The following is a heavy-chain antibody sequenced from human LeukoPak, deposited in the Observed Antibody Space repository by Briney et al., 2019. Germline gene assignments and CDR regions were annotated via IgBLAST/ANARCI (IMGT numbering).Heavy chain of an antibody. CDR1: GGSISSGSYY. D-gene: IGHD6-19*01. CDR3: ARDSSGWPSLDH. Sequence: PSQTLSLTCTVSGGSISSGSYYWSWIRQPAGKGLEWIGRIYTSGSTNYNPSLKSRVTISVDTSKNQFSLKLSSVTAADTAVYYCARDSSGWPSLDHWGQGTLVTVSS. V-gene: IGHV4-61*02. CDR2: IYTSGST. J-gene: IGHJ4*02.